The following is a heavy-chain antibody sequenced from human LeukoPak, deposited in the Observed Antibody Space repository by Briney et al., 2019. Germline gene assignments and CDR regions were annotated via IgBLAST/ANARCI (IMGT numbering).Heavy chain of an antibody. CDR2: INHSGST. D-gene: IGHD2-2*01. J-gene: IGHJ3*02. CDR1: GGSLSVYY. CDR3: ARDQFSTTWYGAFDI. V-gene: IGHV4-34*01. Sequence: PSETLSLTCAVYGGSLSVYYWNWIRQPPGKGLEWIGEINHSGSTNYNPSLKSRVTISVDTSKNQFSLKLNSVTAADTAVYYCARDQFSTTWYGAFDIWGQGTMVTVSS.